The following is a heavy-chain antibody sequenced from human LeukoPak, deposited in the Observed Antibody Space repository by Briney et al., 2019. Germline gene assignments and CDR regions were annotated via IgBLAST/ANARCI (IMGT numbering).Heavy chain of an antibody. CDR1: GFTFSSYA. CDR2: ISGSGGST. V-gene: IGHV3-23*01. D-gene: IGHD2-21*02. Sequence: QSGASLRLSCAASGFTFSSYAMSWVRQAPGKGLEWVSAISGSGGSTYYADSVKGRFTISRDNSKNTLYLQMNSLRAENTAVYYCATTGRVTAIPACDYWGQGTLVTVSS. CDR3: ATTGRVTAIPACDY. J-gene: IGHJ4*02.